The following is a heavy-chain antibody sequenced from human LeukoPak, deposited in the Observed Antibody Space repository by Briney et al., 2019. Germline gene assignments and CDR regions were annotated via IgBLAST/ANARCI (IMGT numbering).Heavy chain of an antibody. D-gene: IGHD3-3*01. J-gene: IGHJ4*02. CDR1: GITFNA. CDR3: ARELFGAGICPDY. CDR2: TWYDGRNK. Sequence: GGSLRLSCAASGITFNAIHWVRQAPGKGLEWVALTWYDGRNKYYADSVKGRFTISIDNSKNMVYLQMNSLRADDAAVYYCARELFGAGICPDYWGQGTLVTVSS. V-gene: IGHV3-33*01.